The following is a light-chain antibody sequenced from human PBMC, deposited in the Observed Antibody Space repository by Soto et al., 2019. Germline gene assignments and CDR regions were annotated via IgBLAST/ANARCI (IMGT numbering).Light chain of an antibody. CDR1: SSDVGRYDY. Sequence: QSALTQPPSVSGSPGQSVTISCTGTSSDVGRYDYVSWYQQHPGKAPKLIIYDVSERPSGVPDRFSGSKFGNTASLTISGLQAEDEADYSCCSFAGSYTYVFGTGTKVTVL. V-gene: IGLV2-11*01. CDR2: DVS. J-gene: IGLJ1*01. CDR3: CSFAGSYTYV.